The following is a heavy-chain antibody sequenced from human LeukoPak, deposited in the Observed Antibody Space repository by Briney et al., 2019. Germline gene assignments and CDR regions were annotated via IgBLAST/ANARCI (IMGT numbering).Heavy chain of an antibody. CDR2: IYYSGST. Sequence: SETLSLICTVSGGSISSYYWSWIRQPPGKGLEWIGYIYYSGSTNYNPSLKSRVTISVDTSKNQFSLKLSSVTAADTAVYYCARGSDRGHYYYGMDVWGKGTTVTVSS. CDR1: GGSISSYY. D-gene: IGHD3-10*01. CDR3: ARGSDRGHYYYGMDV. V-gene: IGHV4-59*01. J-gene: IGHJ6*04.